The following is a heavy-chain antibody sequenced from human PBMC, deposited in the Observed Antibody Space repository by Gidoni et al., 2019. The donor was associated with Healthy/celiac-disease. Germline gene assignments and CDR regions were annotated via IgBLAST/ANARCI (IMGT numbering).Heavy chain of an antibody. CDR3: ARGRDSSSWHYYYYGMDV. V-gene: IGHV3-21*01. D-gene: IGHD6-13*01. CDR2: IRSSSSYI. CDR1: GCTFSSDT. J-gene: IGHJ6*02. Sequence: EVQRVESGGGLVKPGGSLMLSCAASGCTFSSDTTHWVRQAPGKGLEWVSSIRSSSSYIYYADSVKGRFTISRDNAKNSLYLQMNSLRAEDTAVYYCARGRDSSSWHYYYYGMDVWGQGTTVTVSS.